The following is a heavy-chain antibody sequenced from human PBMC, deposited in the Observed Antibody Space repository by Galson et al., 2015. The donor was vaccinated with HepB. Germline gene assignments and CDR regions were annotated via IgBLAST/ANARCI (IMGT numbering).Heavy chain of an antibody. V-gene: IGHV3-30*18. D-gene: IGHD6-6*01. CDR3: AKEKGAQYSSSSACRSIAY. J-gene: IGHJ4*02. Sequence: SLRLSCAASGFTFSSYGVHWVRQAPGKGLEWVAVISYDGSNKYYADSVKGRFTISRDNSKNTLYLQMNSLRAEDTAVYYCAKEKGAQYSSSSACRSIAYCGPVTLVTVSP. CDR2: ISYDGSNK. CDR1: GFTFSSYG.